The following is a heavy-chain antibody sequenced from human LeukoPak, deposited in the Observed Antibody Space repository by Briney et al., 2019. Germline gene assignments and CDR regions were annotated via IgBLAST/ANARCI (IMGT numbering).Heavy chain of an antibody. D-gene: IGHD2-15*01. V-gene: IGHV1-2*02. J-gene: IGHJ4*02. Sequence: SVKVSCKASGYTFIAYYMQWVRQAPGQRLEWMGWINPTSGTTNYAQKFQGRVTLTRDTSISTAYMSGLTSDDTAVYYCVPGGVGAAGWGPGTLVTVA. CDR2: INPTSGTT. CDR1: GYTFIAYY. CDR3: VPGGVGAAG.